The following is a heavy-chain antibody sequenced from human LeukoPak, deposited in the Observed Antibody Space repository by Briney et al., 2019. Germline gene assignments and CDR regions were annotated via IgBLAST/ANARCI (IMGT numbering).Heavy chain of an antibody. J-gene: IGHJ3*02. CDR2: IYREDKA. CDR1: GFNVSSSY. D-gene: IGHD3-3*01. Sequence: GGSLRLSCAVSGFNVSSSYMSWVRQAPGKGLEWVSVIYREDKAYYADSVKGRFTISRDNAKNSLYLQMNSLRAEDTALYYCARDLRFLESRTLGIWGQGTMVTVSS. V-gene: IGHV3-53*01. CDR3: ARDLRFLESRTLGI.